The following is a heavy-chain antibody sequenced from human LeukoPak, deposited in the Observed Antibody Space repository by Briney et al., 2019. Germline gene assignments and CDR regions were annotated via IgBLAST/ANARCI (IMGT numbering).Heavy chain of an antibody. CDR2: IYYSGST. D-gene: IGHD1-1*01. CDR1: GGSISSGTYY. CDR3: ARGRRYWNDSYWYFDL. Sequence: SETLSLTCTVSGGSISSGTYYWGWIRQSPGKGLEWIGSIYYSGSTYYTPSLKSRVTISVDTSKNQFSLRLSSVTAADTAVYYCARGRRYWNDSYWYFDLWGRGTLVTVSS. V-gene: IGHV4-39*01. J-gene: IGHJ2*01.